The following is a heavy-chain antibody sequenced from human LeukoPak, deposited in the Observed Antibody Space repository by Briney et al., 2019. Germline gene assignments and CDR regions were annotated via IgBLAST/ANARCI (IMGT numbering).Heavy chain of an antibody. CDR1: GGSFSGYY. Sequence: SETLSLTCAVYGGSFSGYYWSWIRQPPGKGLEWIGEINHSGSTNYNPSLKSRVTISVDTSKNQFSLKLSSVTAADTAVYYCARCSGGRFWRGYYPPYYYYYMDVWGKGTTVTVSS. D-gene: IGHD3-3*01. J-gene: IGHJ6*03. CDR2: INHSGST. V-gene: IGHV4-34*01. CDR3: ARCSGGRFWRGYYPPYYYYYMDV.